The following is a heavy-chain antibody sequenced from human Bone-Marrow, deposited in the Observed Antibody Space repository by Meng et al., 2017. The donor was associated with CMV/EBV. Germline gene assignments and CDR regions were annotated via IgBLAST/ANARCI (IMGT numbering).Heavy chain of an antibody. CDR3: ARDPRDIGDRNWYFDL. J-gene: IGHJ2*01. CDR2: ISSSSSYI. CDR1: GFTFSSYS. D-gene: IGHD2-15*01. Sequence: GGSLRLSCAASGFTFSSYSMNWVRQAPGKGLEWVSSISSSSSYIYYADSVKGRFTISRDNAKNSLYLQMNSLSAEDTALYFCARDPRDIGDRNWYFDLWGRATLVTVSS. V-gene: IGHV3-21*01.